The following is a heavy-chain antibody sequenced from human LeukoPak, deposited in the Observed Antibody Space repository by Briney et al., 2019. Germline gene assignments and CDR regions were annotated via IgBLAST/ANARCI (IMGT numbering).Heavy chain of an antibody. CDR2: IYYSGST. V-gene: IGHV4-39*01. D-gene: IGHD6-13*01. J-gene: IGHJ3*02. CDR1: GGSITSSSYY. CDR3: ARRDRWYHDAFDI. Sequence: SETLSLTCSVSGGSITSSSYYWAWIRQPPGKGLEWIGDIYYSGSTYYNPSLKSRVTISVDTSKNQFSLKLSSVTAADTAVYYCARRDRWYHDAFDIWGQGTMVTVSS.